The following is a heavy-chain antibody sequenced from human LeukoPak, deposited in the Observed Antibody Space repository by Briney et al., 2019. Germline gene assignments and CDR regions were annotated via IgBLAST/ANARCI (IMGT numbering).Heavy chain of an antibody. CDR3: ARGRLAARTLDY. Sequence: ASVKVSCKASGYTFTGYYMHCVREAPGQGLEWMGWINPNSGGTNYAQKFQGRVTMTRDTSISTAYMELSRLRSDDTAVYYCARGRLAARTLDYWGQGTLVTVSS. D-gene: IGHD6-6*01. J-gene: IGHJ4*02. CDR2: INPNSGGT. V-gene: IGHV1-2*02. CDR1: GYTFTGYY.